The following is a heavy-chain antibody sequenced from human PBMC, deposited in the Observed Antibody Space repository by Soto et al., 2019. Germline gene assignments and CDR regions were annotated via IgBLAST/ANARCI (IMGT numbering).Heavy chain of an antibody. CDR3: ARSPGTTLFDY. CDR2: IYYSGST. V-gene: IGHV4-31*03. J-gene: IGHJ4*02. D-gene: IGHD1-7*01. CDR1: GDSISSGGYY. Sequence: SATLSLTCRVSGDSISSGGYYWSWIRQHPGKGLEWILYIYYSGSTYYNPSLKSRVTISVDTSKNQFSLKLSSVTAADTAVYYCARSPGTTLFDYWGQGTLVTVSS.